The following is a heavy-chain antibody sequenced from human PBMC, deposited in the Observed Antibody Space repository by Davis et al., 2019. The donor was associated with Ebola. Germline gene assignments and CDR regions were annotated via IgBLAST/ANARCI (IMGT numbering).Heavy chain of an antibody. J-gene: IGHJ5*02. D-gene: IGHD4-17*01. CDR1: GYTFTSYD. V-gene: IGHV1-8*01. CDR2: MNPKSGNT. Sequence: ASVKVSCKASGYTFTSYDINWVRQATGQGLEWMGWMNPKSGNTGYAQRFQGRVTMTRNTSISTAYMELSSLRSDDTVVYYCARGDYAGWFDPWGQGTLVTVSS. CDR3: ARGDYAGWFDP.